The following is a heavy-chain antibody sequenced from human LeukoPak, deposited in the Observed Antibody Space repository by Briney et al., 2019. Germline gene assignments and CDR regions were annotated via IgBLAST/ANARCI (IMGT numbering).Heavy chain of an antibody. CDR1: GFTFSNAW. CDR3: TTDRSSGWDFDY. D-gene: IGHD6-19*01. J-gene: IGHJ4*02. V-gene: IGHV3-15*01. CDR2: IKSKTDGGTT. Sequence: PGGSLRLSCAASGFTFSNAWMSWVRQAPGKGLEWVGRIKSKTDGGTTDYAAPVKGRFTISRDDSKNTLYLQMNSLKAEDTAVYYCTTDRSSGWDFDYWGQGTLVTVSS.